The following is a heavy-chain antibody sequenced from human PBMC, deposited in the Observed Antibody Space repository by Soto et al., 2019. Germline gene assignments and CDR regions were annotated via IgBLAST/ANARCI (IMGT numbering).Heavy chain of an antibody. V-gene: IGHV3-23*01. J-gene: IGHJ4*02. CDR2: ISGSGGST. CDR1: GFTFSSYA. D-gene: IGHD6-19*01. Sequence: EVQLLESGGGLVQPGGSLRLSCAASGFTFSSYAMSWVRQAPGKGLEWVSAISGSGGSTYYADSVKGRFTISRDNSKNTLYLQMNSLRAEDTAVYYCAKMGVVLGYSSCWYIFGGSEGFDYWGQGTLVTVSS. CDR3: AKMGVVLGYSSCWYIFGGSEGFDY.